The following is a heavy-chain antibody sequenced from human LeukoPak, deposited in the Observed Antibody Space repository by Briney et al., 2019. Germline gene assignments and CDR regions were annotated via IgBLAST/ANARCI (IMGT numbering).Heavy chain of an antibody. D-gene: IGHD6-13*01. CDR3: ATPDTPRALLYPGAWYYFDF. CDR1: GFTFSTYA. J-gene: IGHJ4*02. Sequence: GGSLRLACGASGFTFSTYAMTWVRQVPGNGLEWVSTISGSGETTYYADSVKGRFTVSRDNSKNTLFLQMNSLSAEDTAIYYCATPDTPRALLYPGAWYYFDFWGQGTVVTVSS. V-gene: IGHV3-23*01. CDR2: ISGSGETT.